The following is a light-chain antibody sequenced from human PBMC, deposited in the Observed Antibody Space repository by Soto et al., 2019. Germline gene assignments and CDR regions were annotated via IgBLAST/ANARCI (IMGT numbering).Light chain of an antibody. V-gene: IGKV1-39*01. CDR1: QTISGI. J-gene: IGKJ5*01. CDR2: SAS. CDR3: QQAYIPPIT. Sequence: DIQMTQSPSSLSASLGDRFTITCRASQTISGILHWYQQKPGRAPKLLIYSASNLQSGVPSRFSGSGSGTDFTLTISSLQPEDFATYYCQQAYIPPITFGQGTRLEI.